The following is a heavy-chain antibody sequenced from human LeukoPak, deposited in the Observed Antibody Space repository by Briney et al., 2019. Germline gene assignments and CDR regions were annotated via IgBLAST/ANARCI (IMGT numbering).Heavy chain of an antibody. CDR1: GGSISGYY. CDR2: IYYSGTT. D-gene: IGHD1-1*01. CDR3: AREGTSGTHLNWFDP. Sequence: SETLSLTCTVSGGSISGYYWTWTRQSPGKGLEWIAHIYYSGTTNYNPSLKSRVTISADTSKNQFSLKLSSVTAADTAVYYCAREGTSGTHLNWFDPWGQGTLVTVSS. V-gene: IGHV4-59*12. J-gene: IGHJ5*02.